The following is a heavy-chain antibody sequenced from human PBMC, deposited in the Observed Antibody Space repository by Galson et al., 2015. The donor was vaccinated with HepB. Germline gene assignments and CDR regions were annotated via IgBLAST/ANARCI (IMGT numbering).Heavy chain of an antibody. CDR3: ARDLAYSLFDY. D-gene: IGHD5-18*01. J-gene: IGHJ4*02. Sequence: SLRLSCAASGFTFSSYGMHWVRQAPGKGLEWVAVIWYDGSNKYYADSVKGRFTISRDNSKNTLYLQMNSLRAEDTVVYYCARDLAYSLFDYWGQGTLVTVSS. CDR2: IWYDGSNK. V-gene: IGHV3-33*01. CDR1: GFTFSSYG.